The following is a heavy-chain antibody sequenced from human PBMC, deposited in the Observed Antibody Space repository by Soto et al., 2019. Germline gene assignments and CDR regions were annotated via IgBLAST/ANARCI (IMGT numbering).Heavy chain of an antibody. J-gene: IGHJ4*02. CDR3: AKRTSGWYFDY. CDR1: GFTFSNYA. Sequence: EVQLLESGGNLVQPGGSLRLSCAASGFTFSNYAVSWVRQAPGKGLEWVSVISGSGDSTYYADSVKGRFTISRDNSKNTLYLKMNSLRAEDTAVYYCAKRTSGWYFDYWGQGTLVTVSS. CDR2: ISGSGDST. V-gene: IGHV3-23*01. D-gene: IGHD6-19*01.